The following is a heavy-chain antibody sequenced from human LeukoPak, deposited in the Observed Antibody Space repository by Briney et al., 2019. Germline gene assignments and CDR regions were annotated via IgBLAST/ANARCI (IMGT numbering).Heavy chain of an antibody. CDR3: AREHDFWSGHYYGMDV. V-gene: IGHV3-21*01. J-gene: IGHJ6*02. D-gene: IGHD3-3*01. CDR1: GFTFSSYS. Sequence: GGSLRLSCAASGFTFSSYSMNWVRQAPGKGLEWVSSISSSSSYIYYADSVKGRFTISRDNAKNSLYLQMNSLRAEDTAVYYCAREHDFWSGHYYGMDVWGQGTTVTVSS. CDR2: ISSSSSYI.